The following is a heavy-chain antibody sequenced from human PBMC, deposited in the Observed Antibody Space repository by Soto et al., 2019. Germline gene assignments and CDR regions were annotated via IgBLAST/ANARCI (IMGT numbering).Heavy chain of an antibody. CDR2: MSNDGSNK. CDR3: ARDRYYYDSSGYPFDY. J-gene: IGHJ4*02. V-gene: IGHV3-30*03. D-gene: IGHD3-22*01. Sequence: PGGSLRLSCVASGFTFSGYGMHWVRQAPGKGLEWVAVMSNDGSNKYYADSVKGRFTISRDNSKNTLYLQMNSLRAEDTAVYYCARDRYYYDSSGYPFDYWGQGTLVTVSS. CDR1: GFTFSGYG.